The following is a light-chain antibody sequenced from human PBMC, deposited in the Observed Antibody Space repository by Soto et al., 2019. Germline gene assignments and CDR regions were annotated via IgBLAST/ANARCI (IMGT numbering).Light chain of an antibody. J-gene: IGKJ4*01. CDR2: TAA. CDR3: QQSHSTPLP. CDR1: QSISSY. V-gene: IGKV1-39*01. Sequence: IQMTQSPSSLSASVGDRVTITCRASQSISSYLNWYQQKAGTAPKLLIYTAASLQSGVPSRFSGSGSGTDFTLTISSLQPEDFATYYCQQSHSTPLPFGGGTKVEIK.